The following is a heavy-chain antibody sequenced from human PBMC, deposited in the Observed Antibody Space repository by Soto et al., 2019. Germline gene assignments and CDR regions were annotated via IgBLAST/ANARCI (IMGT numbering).Heavy chain of an antibody. Sequence: QVELVQSGAEVKKPGASVKVSCKASGYTFNRHGITWVRQAPGQGLEWMGLINPYNGNTDSEQRLQGRVTMTTDTSKNTAYLELRSLRSDDTAVYYCARAHCSSVSCYHPFYYYYMDVWGKGTTVTVSS. CDR3: ARAHCSSVSCYHPFYYYYMDV. CDR1: GYTFNRHG. D-gene: IGHD2-2*01. J-gene: IGHJ6*03. V-gene: IGHV1-18*01. CDR2: INPYNGNT.